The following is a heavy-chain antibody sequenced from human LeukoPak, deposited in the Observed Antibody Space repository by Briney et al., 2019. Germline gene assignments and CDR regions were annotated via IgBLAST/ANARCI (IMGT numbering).Heavy chain of an antibody. V-gene: IGHV4-59*01. J-gene: IGHJ6*03. CDR3: ARETSQKGAHYMDV. CDR2: IYYSGST. Sequence: SETLSLTCTVSGGSISSYYWSWIRQPPGKGLEWIGYIYYSGSTNYNPSLKSRVTISVDTSKNQFSLKLSSVTAADTAVYYCARETSQKGAHYMDVWGNGTPVTISS. D-gene: IGHD3-16*01. CDR1: GGSISSYY.